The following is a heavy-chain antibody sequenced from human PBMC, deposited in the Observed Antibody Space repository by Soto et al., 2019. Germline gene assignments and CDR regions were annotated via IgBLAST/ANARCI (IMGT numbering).Heavy chain of an antibody. CDR3: ARTYITGTHIYNWFDP. CDR1: GYTFTSYY. J-gene: IGHJ5*02. V-gene: IGHV1-8*01. CDR2: MNPNSGNT. D-gene: IGHD1-20*01. Sequence: ASVKVSCKYSGYTFTSYYINWVRQATGQGLEWMGWMNPNSGNTGYAQKFQGRVTMTRNTSISTAYMELSSLRSEDTAVYYCARTYITGTHIYNWFDPWGQGTLVTVSS.